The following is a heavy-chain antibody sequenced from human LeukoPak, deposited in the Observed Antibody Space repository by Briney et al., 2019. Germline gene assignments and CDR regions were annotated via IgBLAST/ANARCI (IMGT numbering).Heavy chain of an antibody. Sequence: ASVKVSCKASGYTFTSYGISWVRQAPGQGLEWMGWISAYNGNTNYAQKLPGRVTMTTDTSTSTAYMELRSLRSDDTAVYYCARAHEGIGYCSGGSCGSNWFDPWGQGTLVTVSS. CDR1: GYTFTSYG. J-gene: IGHJ5*02. V-gene: IGHV1-18*01. CDR3: ARAHEGIGYCSGGSCGSNWFDP. D-gene: IGHD2-15*01. CDR2: ISAYNGNT.